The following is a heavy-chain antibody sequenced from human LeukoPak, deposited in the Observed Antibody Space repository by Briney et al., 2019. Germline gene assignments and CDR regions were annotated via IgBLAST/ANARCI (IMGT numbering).Heavy chain of an antibody. CDR2: ISAYYGNT. CDR3: ARGPIIDIVIVPAADDYYYMDV. V-gene: IGHV1-18*01. J-gene: IGHJ6*03. Sequence: GASVKVSCKASGYTLRSYGITWVRQAPGQGLEWMGWISAYYGNTKYPQKLQGRVTMTTDTSTSTAYMELRSLRSDDTAVYYCARGPIIDIVIVPAADDYYYMDVWGKGTTVTVSS. D-gene: IGHD2-2*01. CDR1: GYTLRSYG.